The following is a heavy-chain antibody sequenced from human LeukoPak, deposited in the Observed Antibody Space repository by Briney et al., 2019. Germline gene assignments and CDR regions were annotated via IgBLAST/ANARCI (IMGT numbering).Heavy chain of an antibody. V-gene: IGHV1-18*01. J-gene: IGHJ4*02. CDR2: ISAYNGNT. CDR3: ARPGGLAVAVSYFDY. D-gene: IGHD6-19*01. CDR1: GYTFTSYG. Sequence: ASVKVSCKASGYTFTSYGISWVRQAPGQGLEWMGWISAYNGNTNYAQKLQGRVTMTTDTSTSTAYMELRSLRSDDTAVYYCARPGGLAVAVSYFDYWGQGTLVTVSS.